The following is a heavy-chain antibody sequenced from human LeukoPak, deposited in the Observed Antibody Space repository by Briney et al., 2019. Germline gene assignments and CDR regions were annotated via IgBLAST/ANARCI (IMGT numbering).Heavy chain of an antibody. V-gene: IGHV3-30*02. J-gene: IGHJ5*02. Sequence: GSLRLSRAASGFTFSSYGMHWVRQAPGKGLEWVAFIRYDGSNKYYADSVKGRFTISRDNSKNTLYLQMNSLRAEDTAVYYCAKDSYGDYEVGWFDPWGQGTLVTVSS. D-gene: IGHD4-17*01. CDR1: GFTFSSYG. CDR2: IRYDGSNK. CDR3: AKDSYGDYEVGWFDP.